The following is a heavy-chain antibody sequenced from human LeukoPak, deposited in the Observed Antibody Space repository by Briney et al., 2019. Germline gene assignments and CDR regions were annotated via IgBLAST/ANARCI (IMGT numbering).Heavy chain of an antibody. V-gene: IGHV3-21*01. Sequence: PGGSLRLSCAASGFTFSSYSMNWVRQAPGKELEWVSSISSSSSYIYYADSVKGRFTISRDNAKNSLYLQMNSLRAEDTAVYYCARIKYSSGWYFDYWGQGTLVTVSS. J-gene: IGHJ4*02. CDR3: ARIKYSSGWYFDY. CDR1: GFTFSSYS. CDR2: ISSSSSYI. D-gene: IGHD6-19*01.